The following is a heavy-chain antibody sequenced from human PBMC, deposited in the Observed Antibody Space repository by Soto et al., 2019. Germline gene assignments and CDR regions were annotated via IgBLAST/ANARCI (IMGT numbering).Heavy chain of an antibody. V-gene: IGHV1-2*04. J-gene: IGHJ1*01. D-gene: IGHD5-12*01. CDR3: ARDGYDSFSPAEYFQH. Sequence: GASVKVSCKASGYTFTGYYMHWVRQAPGQGLEWMGWINPNSGGTNYAQKFQGWVTMTRDTSISTAYMELSRLRSDDTAVYYCARDGYDSFSPAEYFQHWGQGTLVTVSS. CDR2: INPNSGGT. CDR1: GYTFTGYY.